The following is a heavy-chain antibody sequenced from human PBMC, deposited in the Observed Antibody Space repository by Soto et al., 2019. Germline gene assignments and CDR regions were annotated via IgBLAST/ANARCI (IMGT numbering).Heavy chain of an antibody. J-gene: IGHJ6*02. CDR3: ARERWLQFYFYYGLDV. CDR2: IKQTGTEI. Sequence: EMRLVESGGGLVQPGGSLRLSCVTSGFSFSSYWMRWVRQAPGKGLEWVANIKQTGTEIFYVDSVKGRFTISRDNAKNSLYLEMNNLKAEDTAVYYCARERWLQFYFYYGLDVCGQGTKVTVSS. D-gene: IGHD4-4*01. V-gene: IGHV3-7*01. CDR1: GFSFSSYW.